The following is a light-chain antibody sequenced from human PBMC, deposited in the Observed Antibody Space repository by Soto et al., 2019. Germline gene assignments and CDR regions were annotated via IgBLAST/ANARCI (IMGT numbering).Light chain of an antibody. CDR3: QQYNNWPPYT. Sequence: EIVMTQSPATLSVSPGERATLSCMASQSVSSNLAWYQQKPGQAPRLLIYSASTRATGVPARFSGSGSGTEFTLTISTLQSEDFAVYYCQQYNNWPPYTFGQGTKVDIK. V-gene: IGKV3-15*01. CDR2: SAS. J-gene: IGKJ2*01. CDR1: QSVSSN.